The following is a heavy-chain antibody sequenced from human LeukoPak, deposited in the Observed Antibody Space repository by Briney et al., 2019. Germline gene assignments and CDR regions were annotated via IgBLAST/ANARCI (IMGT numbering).Heavy chain of an antibody. D-gene: IGHD6-13*01. CDR2: IYTSGST. CDR3: ARDRGGYSSSWYSNWFDP. J-gene: IGHJ5*02. CDR1: GGSISSYY. V-gene: IGHV4-4*07. Sequence: SETLSLTCTVSGGSISSYYWSWIRQPAGKGLEWIGRIYTSGSTDYNPSLKSRVTMSVDTSKNQFSLKLSSVTAADTAVYYCARDRGGYSSSWYSNWFDPWGQGTLVTVSS.